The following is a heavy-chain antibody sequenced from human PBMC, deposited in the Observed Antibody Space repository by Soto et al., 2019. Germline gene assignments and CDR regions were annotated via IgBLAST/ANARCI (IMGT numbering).Heavy chain of an antibody. V-gene: IGHV3-23*01. D-gene: IGHD2-21*02. J-gene: IGHJ4*02. CDR2: ISGRGVDT. CDR3: AKDQTDVTLFDY. CDR1: GFSFIRLA. Sequence: PGGSLRLSCAASGFSFIRLAMSWVRQAPGKGLEWVSSISGRGVDTLYADSVKGRFTISRDNSRNTLYLQVNSLRAEDTAVYYCAKDQTDVTLFDYWGQGTLVTVSS.